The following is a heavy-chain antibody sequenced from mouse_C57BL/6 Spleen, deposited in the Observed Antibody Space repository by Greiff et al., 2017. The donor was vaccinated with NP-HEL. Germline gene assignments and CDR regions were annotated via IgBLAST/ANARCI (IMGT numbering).Heavy chain of an antibody. J-gene: IGHJ2*01. V-gene: IGHV1-69*01. Sequence: QVQLQQSGAELVMPGASVKLSCKASGYTFTSYWMHWVKQRPGQGLEWIGEIDPSDSYTNYNQKFKGKSTLTVDKSSSTAYMQLSSLTSEDSAVYYCARRADGYYYFDYWGQGTTLTVSS. CDR1: GYTFTSYW. CDR2: IDPSDSYT. CDR3: ARRADGYYYFDY. D-gene: IGHD2-3*01.